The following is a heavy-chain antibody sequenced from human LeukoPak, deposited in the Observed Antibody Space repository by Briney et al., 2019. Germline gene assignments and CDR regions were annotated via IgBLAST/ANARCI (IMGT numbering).Heavy chain of an antibody. CDR3: ARVRRDGYNQNYFDY. Sequence: SVKVSCKASGGTFSSYAISWVRQAPGQGLEWMGRIIPIFGTANYAQKFRGRVTITTDESTSTAYMELSSLRFEDTAVYYCARVRRDGYNQNYFDYWGQGTLVTVSS. J-gene: IGHJ4*02. CDR2: IIPIFGTA. V-gene: IGHV1-69*05. CDR1: GGTFSSYA. D-gene: IGHD5-24*01.